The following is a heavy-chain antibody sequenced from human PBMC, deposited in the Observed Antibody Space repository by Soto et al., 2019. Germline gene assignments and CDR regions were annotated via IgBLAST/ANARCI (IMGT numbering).Heavy chain of an antibody. V-gene: IGHV1-18*01. CDR1: GYTFTSYG. Sequence: ASVKVSCKASGYTFTSYGISWVRQAPGQGLEWMGWISAYNGNTNYAQKLQGRVTMTTDTSTSTAYMELRSLRSDDTAVYYCARELTSLDAYYFDYWGQGTLVTVSS. J-gene: IGHJ4*02. CDR2: ISAYNGNT. CDR3: ARELTSLDAYYFDY. D-gene: IGHD2-2*01.